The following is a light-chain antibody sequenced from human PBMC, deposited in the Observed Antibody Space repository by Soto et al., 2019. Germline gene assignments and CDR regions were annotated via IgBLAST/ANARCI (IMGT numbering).Light chain of an antibody. Sequence: QSALTQPASVSGSPGQSITISCTGTCSDVGTYNLVSWYQQHPGKAPKLLISEDNKRPSGVSNRFSGSKSGNTASLSISGLQAEDEADYYCCSYATVNTFVFGTGTKVT. V-gene: IGLV2-23*02. J-gene: IGLJ1*01. CDR3: CSYATVNTFV. CDR1: CSDVGTYNL. CDR2: EDN.